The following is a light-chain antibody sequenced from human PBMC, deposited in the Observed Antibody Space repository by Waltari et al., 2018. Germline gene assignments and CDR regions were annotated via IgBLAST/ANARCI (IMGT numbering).Light chain of an antibody. CDR3: QSYDSSRSGWV. J-gene: IGLJ3*02. CDR1: SSNIGAGYD. Sequence: QSVLTQPPSVSGAPGQRVTISCTGSSSNIGAGYDVHWYQQLPGTAPKLLIYGNSNRPSGVPDRFSGSKSGTSASLAITGLQAEDEADYYCQSYDSSRSGWVLGGGTKLTVL. V-gene: IGLV1-40*01. CDR2: GNS.